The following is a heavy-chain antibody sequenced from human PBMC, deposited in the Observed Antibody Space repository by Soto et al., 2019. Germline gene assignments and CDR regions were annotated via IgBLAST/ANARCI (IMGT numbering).Heavy chain of an antibody. V-gene: IGHV1-46*01. CDR3: ARDSGYCTNGVCHGFDY. CDR1: GYTFTSYY. D-gene: IGHD2-8*01. J-gene: IGHJ4*02. Sequence: ASVKVSCKASGYTFTSYYMHWVRQAPGQGLEWMGIINPSGGSTSYAQKFQGRVTMTRDTSTSTVYMELSSLRSEDTAVYYCARDSGYCTNGVCHGFDYWGQGTLVTAPQ. CDR2: INPSGGST.